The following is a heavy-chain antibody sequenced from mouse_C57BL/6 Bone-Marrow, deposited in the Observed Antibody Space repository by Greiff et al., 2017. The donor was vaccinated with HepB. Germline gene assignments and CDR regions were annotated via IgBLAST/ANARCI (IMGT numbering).Heavy chain of an antibody. CDR3: ARNRYWDWYFDV. D-gene: IGHD2-14*01. V-gene: IGHV2-2*01. CDR1: GFSLTSYG. J-gene: IGHJ1*03. CDR2: IWSGGST. Sequence: VQLVESGPGLVQPSQSLSITCTVSGFSLTSYGVHWVRQSPGKGLEWLGVIWSGGSTDYNAAFISRLSISKDNSKSQVFFKMNSLQADDTAIYYCARNRYWDWYFDVWGTGTTVTVSS.